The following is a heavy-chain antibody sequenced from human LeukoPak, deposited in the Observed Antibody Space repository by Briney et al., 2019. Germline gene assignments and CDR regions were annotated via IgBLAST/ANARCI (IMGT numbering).Heavy chain of an antibody. D-gene: IGHD3-10*01. CDR1: GFSFSNHG. Sequence: RGSLRLSCAASGFSFSNHGMHWVRQAPGKRLEWVAVIWDDGNNKRYANSVNGRFTISRDNSENTLYLQMNGLTAEDTAMYYCARDSYQDYYGRFDPWGQGTLVIVSS. CDR2: IWDDGNNK. J-gene: IGHJ5*02. V-gene: IGHV3-33*01. CDR3: ARDSYQDYYGRFDP.